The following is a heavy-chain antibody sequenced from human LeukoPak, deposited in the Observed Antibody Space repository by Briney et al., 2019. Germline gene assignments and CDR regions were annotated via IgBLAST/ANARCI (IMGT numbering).Heavy chain of an antibody. CDR3: ARDGYYYDSSGYYRLDY. Sequence: KASETLSLTCTVSGGSISSYYWSWIRQPPGKGPEWIGYIYYSGSTNYNPSLKSRVTISVDTSKNQFSLKLSSVTAADTAVYYCARDGYYYDSSGYYRLDYWGQGTLVTVSS. CDR1: GGSISSYY. J-gene: IGHJ4*02. CDR2: IYYSGST. V-gene: IGHV4-59*12. D-gene: IGHD3-22*01.